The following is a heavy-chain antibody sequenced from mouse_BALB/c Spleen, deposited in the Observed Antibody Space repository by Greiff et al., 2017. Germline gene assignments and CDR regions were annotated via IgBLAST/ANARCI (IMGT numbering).Heavy chain of an antibody. CDR1: GYSFTSYW. Sequence: DVKLQESGTVLARPGASVKMSCKASGYSFTSYWMHWVKQRPGQGLEWIGAIYPGNSDTSYNQKFKGKAKLTAVTSARTAYMELSSLTNEDSAVYYCTREKGYGNFPYAMDYWGQGTSVTVSS. J-gene: IGHJ4*01. CDR3: TREKGYGNFPYAMDY. D-gene: IGHD2-1*01. V-gene: IGHV1-5*01. CDR2: IYPGNSDT.